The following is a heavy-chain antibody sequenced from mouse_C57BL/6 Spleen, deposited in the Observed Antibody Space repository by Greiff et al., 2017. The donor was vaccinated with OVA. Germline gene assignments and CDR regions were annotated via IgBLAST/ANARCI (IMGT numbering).Heavy chain of an antibody. J-gene: IGHJ1*03. CDR2: IYPRSGNT. Sequence: QVQLQQSGAELARPGASVKLSCKASGYTFTSYGISWVKQRTGQGLEWIGKIYPRSGNTYYNEKFKGKATLTADKSSSTAYMELRSLTSEDSAVYFCARKVYDYDEGYFDVWGTGTTVTVSS. CDR3: ARKVYDYDEGYFDV. V-gene: IGHV1-81*01. D-gene: IGHD2-4*01. CDR1: GYTFTSYG.